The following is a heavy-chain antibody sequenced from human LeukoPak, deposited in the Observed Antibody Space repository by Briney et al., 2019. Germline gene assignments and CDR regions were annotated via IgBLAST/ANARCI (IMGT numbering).Heavy chain of an antibody. CDR3: ARGFCNSNSCPDFYNQHMDV. D-gene: IGHD2-2*01. CDR1: GGSISNYH. Sequence: SETPSLTCTVSGGSISNYHWNWIRQPAGKGLEWIGHIYIGGSTTYNPSLKSRVTMSVDTSKNQFSLRLSSVTAADTAMYYCARGFCNSNSCPDFYNQHMDVWGKGTTVTVSS. CDR2: IYIGGST. J-gene: IGHJ6*03. V-gene: IGHV4-4*07.